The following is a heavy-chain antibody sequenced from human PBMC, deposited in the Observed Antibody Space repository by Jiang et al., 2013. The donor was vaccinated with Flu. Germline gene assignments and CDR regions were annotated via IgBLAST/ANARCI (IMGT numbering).Heavy chain of an antibody. CDR2: INPSGGST. J-gene: IGHJ3*02. Sequence: SGAEVKKPGASVRASCKASGYTFTNYFIHWVRQAPGQGLEWMGIINPSGGSTSYAQKFQGRVTMTRDTSTSTVYMELSSLRSEDTAVYYCASDVLGHKSDDAFDIWGQGAMVTVSS. D-gene: IGHD2/OR15-2a*01. CDR3: ASDVLGHKSDDAFDI. CDR1: GYTFTNYF. V-gene: IGHV1-46*01.